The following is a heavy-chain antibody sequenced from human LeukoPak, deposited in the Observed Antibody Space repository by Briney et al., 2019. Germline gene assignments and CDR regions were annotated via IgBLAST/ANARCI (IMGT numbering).Heavy chain of an antibody. CDR3: ARGDDSSGYSPFDY. CDR2: IYYSGST. V-gene: IGHV4-30-4*01. Sequence: SQTLSLTCTVSGGSIISGDYYWGWIRQPPGKGLEWIGYIYYSGSTYYSPSLKSRVTISVDTSKNQFSLKLSSVTAADTAVYYCARGDDSSGYSPFDYWGQGTLVTVSS. J-gene: IGHJ4*02. CDR1: GGSIISGDYY. D-gene: IGHD3-22*01.